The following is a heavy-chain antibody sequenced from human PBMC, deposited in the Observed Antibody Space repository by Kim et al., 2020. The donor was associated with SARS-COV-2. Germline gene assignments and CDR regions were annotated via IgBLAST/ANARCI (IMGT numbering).Heavy chain of an antibody. CDR3: VREGWRSFCDY. D-gene: IGHD2-21*01. J-gene: IGHJ4*02. CDR1: GFTFSNYW. V-gene: IGHV3-7*03. CDR2: IKEDGSVI. Sequence: GGSLRLSCAASGFTFSNYWMSWIRQAPGKGLEWVAHIKEDGSVIDYVDSVKGRFTVSRDNAKDSLYLQMSSLSAEDTAVYYCVREGWRSFCDYWGQGTPVIVSS.